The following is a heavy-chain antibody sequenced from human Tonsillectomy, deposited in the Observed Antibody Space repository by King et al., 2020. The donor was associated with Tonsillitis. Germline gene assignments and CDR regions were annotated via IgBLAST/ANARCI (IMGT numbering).Heavy chain of an antibody. J-gene: IGHJ4*02. Sequence: VQLVESGGGLGQPGGSLRLSCAASGFTFCSYALSWVRQGPGKGVEWVSAISGFGGKTYYADSVKGRFTISRDNSKNALYLQVNSLRAEDTAVYYCATDHQWELLNYWGQGTLVTVSS. V-gene: IGHV3-23*04. CDR3: ATDHQWELLNY. CDR2: ISGFGGKT. D-gene: IGHD1-26*01. CDR1: GFTFCSYA.